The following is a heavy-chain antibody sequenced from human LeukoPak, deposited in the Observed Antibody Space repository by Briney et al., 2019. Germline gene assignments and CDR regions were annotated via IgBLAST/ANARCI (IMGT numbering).Heavy chain of an antibody. D-gene: IGHD3-3*01. CDR1: GGSISSSSYY. V-gene: IGHV4-39*07. CDR2: IYYSGST. CDR3: ARGATYYDFWSGYYSKFYFDY. J-gene: IGHJ4*02. Sequence: SETLSLTCTVSGGSISSSSYYWGWIRQPPGKGLEWIGSIYYSGSTYYNPSLKSRVTISVDTSKNQFSLKLSSVTAADTAVYYCARGATYYDFWSGYYSKFYFDYWGQGTLVTVSS.